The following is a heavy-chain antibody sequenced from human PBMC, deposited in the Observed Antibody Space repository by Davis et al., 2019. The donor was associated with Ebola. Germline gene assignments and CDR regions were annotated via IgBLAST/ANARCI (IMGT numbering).Heavy chain of an antibody. V-gene: IGHV1-8*01. J-gene: IGHJ6*02. D-gene: IGHD1-26*01. Sequence: ASVKVSCKASGYTFTSYDINWVRQATGQGLEWMGWMNPNSGNTGYAQKFQGRVTTTRNTSISTAYMELSSLRSEDTAVYYCASYAGTGAALYGMDVWGQGTTVTVSS. CDR3: ASYAGTGAALYGMDV. CDR1: GYTFTSYD. CDR2: MNPNSGNT.